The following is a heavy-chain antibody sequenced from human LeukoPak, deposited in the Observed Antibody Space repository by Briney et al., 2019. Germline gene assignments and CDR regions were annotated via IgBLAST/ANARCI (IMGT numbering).Heavy chain of an antibody. J-gene: IGHJ5*02. V-gene: IGHV4-31*03. D-gene: IGHD6-19*01. CDR1: GGSINNGGYY. CDR2: IYYSGSS. CDR3: ARSYSSGWYWSDP. Sequence: SETLSLTCTVSGGSINNGGYYWSWIRQHPGKGLEWIGYIYYSGSSYYNPSLRSRVTISVDTSKNHFSLKLSSVTAADTAVYYCARSYSSGWYWSDPWGQGTLVTVSS.